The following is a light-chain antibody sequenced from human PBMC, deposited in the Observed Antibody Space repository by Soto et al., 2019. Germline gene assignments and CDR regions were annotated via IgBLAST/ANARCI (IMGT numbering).Light chain of an antibody. CDR2: EVN. V-gene: IGLV2-14*01. CDR3: SSYASSSNVL. CDR1: TSHVGDFNY. Sequence: QSVLTQPASVSGSPGQSITISCTGTTSHVGDFNYVSWYQQYPGKVPKLSIFEVNNRPSGVSNRFSGSKSGNTASLTISGLQAEDEAHYYCSSYASSSNVLFGGGTKLTVL. J-gene: IGLJ2*01.